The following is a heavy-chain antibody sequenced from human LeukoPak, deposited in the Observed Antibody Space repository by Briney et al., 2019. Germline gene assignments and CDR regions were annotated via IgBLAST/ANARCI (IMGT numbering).Heavy chain of an antibody. CDR3: AREAATRNYFDY. J-gene: IGHJ4*02. CDR1: GFTLSSNY. D-gene: IGHD4-17*01. V-gene: IGHV3-53*01. CDR2: IYSGGST. Sequence: GGSLRLSCAASGFTLSSNYMNWVRQAPGKGLEWVSLIYSGGSTHYADSVKGRFTISSDNSKNTLYLQMNSLRAEDTAVYYCAREAATRNYFDYWGQGTLVTVSS.